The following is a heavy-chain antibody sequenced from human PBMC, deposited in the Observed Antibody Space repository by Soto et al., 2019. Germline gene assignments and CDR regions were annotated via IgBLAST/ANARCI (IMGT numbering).Heavy chain of an antibody. Sequence: EEQLVESGGGLVQPGGSLRLSCTASGFTVSNYWTHWVRQAPGKGLEWVSRINIDGSSITYPDSMKGRFTISRDKAKNTLYLQMNSLRADATAVYYWIRGRSRWNTVDVWGQGTTVIVS. V-gene: IGHV3-74*03. CDR1: GFTVSNYW. D-gene: IGHD6-19*01. CDR3: IRGRSRWNTVDV. J-gene: IGHJ6*02. CDR2: INIDGSSI.